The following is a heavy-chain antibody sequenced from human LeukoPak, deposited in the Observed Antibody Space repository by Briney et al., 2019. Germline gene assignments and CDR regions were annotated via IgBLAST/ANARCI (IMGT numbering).Heavy chain of an antibody. D-gene: IGHD6-13*01. CDR1: GFTFRTYW. Sequence: GGSLRLSCAASGFTFRTYWMTWVRQAPGKGLEWVANINEDGSAQYYMDSVEGRFTISRDNAKNTLYLQMNSLRAEDTAVYYCARDSGYSSLFDYWGQGTLVTVSS. CDR3: ARDSGYSSLFDY. J-gene: IGHJ4*02. CDR2: INEDGSAQ. V-gene: IGHV3-7*01.